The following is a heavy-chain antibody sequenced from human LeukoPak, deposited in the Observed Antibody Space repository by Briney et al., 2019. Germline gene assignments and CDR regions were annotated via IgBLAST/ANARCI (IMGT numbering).Heavy chain of an antibody. V-gene: IGHV3-33*01. CDR3: TRLYRSGWYVP. CDR1: GFTFSSYG. Sequence: GRSLRLSCGASGFTFSSYGMHWVRQAPGKGLEWVAGIWYDGRQKYYADSVKGRFTISRDNSKNVLYLQMNSLRVEDTAMYYCTRLYRSGWYVPWGQGTLVTVSS. J-gene: IGHJ5*02. D-gene: IGHD6-19*01. CDR2: IWYDGRQK.